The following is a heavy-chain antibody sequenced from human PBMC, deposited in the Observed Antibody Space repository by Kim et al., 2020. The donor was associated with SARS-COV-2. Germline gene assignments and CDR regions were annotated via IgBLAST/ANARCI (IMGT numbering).Heavy chain of an antibody. CDR1: GFTFSSYG. CDR3: AKGMAQLERPSTYYYYGMDV. CDR2: ISYDGSNK. Sequence: GGSLRLSCAASGFTFSSYGMHWVRQAPGKGLEWVAVISYDGSNKYYADSVKGRFTISRDNSKNTLYLQMNSLRAEDTAVYYCAKGMAQLERPSTYYYYGMDVWGQGTTVTVSS. D-gene: IGHD1-1*01. V-gene: IGHV3-30*18. J-gene: IGHJ6*02.